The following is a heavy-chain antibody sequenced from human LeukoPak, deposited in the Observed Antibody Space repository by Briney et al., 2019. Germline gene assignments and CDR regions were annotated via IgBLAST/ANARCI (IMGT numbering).Heavy chain of an antibody. Sequence: SETLSLTCTVSGGSIRTYYWSWIRQPAGKALEWIGRIHTSGSTDYNPSLESRDSMSVDTSKNQFSLKLRSVTAADTAVYYCAREGSMTARPFVSIDYWGQGTLVTVSS. J-gene: IGHJ4*02. CDR1: GGSIRTYY. CDR3: AREGSMTARPFVSIDY. CDR2: IHTSGST. D-gene: IGHD6-6*01. V-gene: IGHV4-4*07.